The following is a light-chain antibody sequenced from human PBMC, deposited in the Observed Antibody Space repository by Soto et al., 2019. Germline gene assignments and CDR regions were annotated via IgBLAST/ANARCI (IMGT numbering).Light chain of an antibody. CDR2: DVS. CDR1: SSDVGAYTF. CDR3: SSYTSSSTHV. Sequence: QSALTQPASVSESPGQSITISCTGTSSDVGAYTFVSWYQQHPDKVPKLMIFDVSRRPSGVSDRFSGSKSGNTASLTISGLQPEDEADYYCSSYTSSSTHVFGSGTKLTVL. V-gene: IGLV2-14*03. J-gene: IGLJ1*01.